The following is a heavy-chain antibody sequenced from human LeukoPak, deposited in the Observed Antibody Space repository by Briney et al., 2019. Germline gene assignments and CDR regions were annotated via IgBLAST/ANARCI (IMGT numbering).Heavy chain of an antibody. CDR3: TTDLVN. CDR1: GFTFSEAW. Sequence: GGSLRLSCAGSGFTFSEAWMSWVRQTPGEGLEWLARIKRKSDGETVDYIKPVKGRFSISRDDSKNMLYLQMNSLKTEDTAVYYCTTDLVNWGQGTLVTVSS. V-gene: IGHV3-15*01. D-gene: IGHD3-10*01. CDR2: IKRKSDGETV. J-gene: IGHJ4*02.